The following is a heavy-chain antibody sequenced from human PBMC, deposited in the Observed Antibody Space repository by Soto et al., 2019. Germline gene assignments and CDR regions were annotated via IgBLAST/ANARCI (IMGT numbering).Heavy chain of an antibody. Sequence: ASVKVSCKASGYTFTSYDINWVRQATGQGLEWMGWMNPDSGNTGYAQKFQGRVTMTRNTSISTAYMELSSLRSEDTAVYFCARGKPSGYRFGPRNFFYYGLDVWGPGTTVTVS. V-gene: IGHV1-8*01. CDR1: GYTFTSYD. J-gene: IGHJ6*02. CDR2: MNPDSGNT. CDR3: ARGKPSGYRFGPRNFFYYGLDV. D-gene: IGHD5-18*01.